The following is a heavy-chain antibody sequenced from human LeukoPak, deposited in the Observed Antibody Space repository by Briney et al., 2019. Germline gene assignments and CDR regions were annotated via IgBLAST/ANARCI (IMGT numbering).Heavy chain of an antibody. D-gene: IGHD5-24*01. J-gene: IGHJ4*02. CDR1: GGSITSSSYY. V-gene: IGHV4-39*07. CDR3: ASMQDGYNFDY. CDR2: IYYTGGT. Sequence: SQTLSLTCSVSGGSITSSSYYWGWIRQPPEKGLEWIGSIYYTGGTYYSPSLKSRVTISVDTSKNQFSLKLSSVTAADTAVYYCASMQDGYNFDYWGQGTLVTVSS.